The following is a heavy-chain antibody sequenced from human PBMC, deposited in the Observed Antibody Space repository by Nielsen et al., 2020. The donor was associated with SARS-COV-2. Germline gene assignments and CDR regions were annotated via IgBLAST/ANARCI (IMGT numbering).Heavy chain of an antibody. V-gene: IGHV4-61*08. CDR1: GGSISSGDYY. Sequence: SETLSLTCTVSGGSISSGDYYWSWIRQPPGKGLEWIGYIYYSGSTNYNPSLKSRVTISVDTSKNQFSLKLSSVTAADTAVYYCARKTVSSDYWGPGILVTVSS. D-gene: IGHD4-17*01. J-gene: IGHJ4*02. CDR3: ARKTVSSDY. CDR2: IYYSGST.